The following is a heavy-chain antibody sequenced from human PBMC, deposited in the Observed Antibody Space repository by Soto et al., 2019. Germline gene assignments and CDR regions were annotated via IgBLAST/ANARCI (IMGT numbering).Heavy chain of an antibody. V-gene: IGHV3-49*03. CDR2: IRSKAYGATT. J-gene: IGHJ6*02. D-gene: IGHD4-17*01. Sequence: GSLLLSCVSSVFTFGGYTMGWFGQAPGVGLEWVSFIRSKAYGATTEYAASVKGRFTISRDDSKSIAYLQMNSLKSEDTAVYYCARDLASSDNADFYGMDGWGQGTPVTVSS. CDR1: VFTFGGYT. CDR3: ARDLASSDNADFYGMDG.